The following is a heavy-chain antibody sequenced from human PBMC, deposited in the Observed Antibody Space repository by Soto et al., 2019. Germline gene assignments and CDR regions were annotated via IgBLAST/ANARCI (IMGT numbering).Heavy chain of an antibody. CDR2: ISYDGSNK. Sequence: VGSLRLSGAASGFTFSSYAMHWVRQAPGKGLEWVAVISYDGSNKYYADSVKGRFTISRDNSKNTLYLQMNSLRAEDTAVYYCASEVAYCGGDCYYGYGMDVWGQGTTVTVSS. CDR3: ASEVAYCGGDCYYGYGMDV. V-gene: IGHV3-30-3*01. J-gene: IGHJ6*02. D-gene: IGHD2-21*02. CDR1: GFTFSSYA.